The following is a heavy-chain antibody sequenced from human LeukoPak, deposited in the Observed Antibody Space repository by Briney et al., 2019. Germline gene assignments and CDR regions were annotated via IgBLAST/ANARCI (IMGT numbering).Heavy chain of an antibody. CDR3: ARDTPWGY. V-gene: IGHV3-48*01. CDR1: GFTFSSYS. D-gene: IGHD3-16*01. Sequence: GRSLRLSCAASGFTFSSYSMNWVRQAPGKGLEWVSYIISSSSTIYYADSVKGRFTISRDNAKNSLYLQMNSLRAEDTAVYYCARDTPWGYWGQGTLVTVSS. CDR2: IISSSSTI. J-gene: IGHJ4*02.